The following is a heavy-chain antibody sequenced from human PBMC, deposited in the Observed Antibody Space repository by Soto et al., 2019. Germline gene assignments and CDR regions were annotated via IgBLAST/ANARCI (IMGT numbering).Heavy chain of an antibody. Sequence: SVKVSCKASGFTFTSSAVQWVRQARGQRLEWIGWIVVGSGNTNYAQKFQERVTITRDMSTSTAYMELSSLRSEDTAVYYCAAVTVTDPNYFDYWGQGTLVTVSS. CDR2: IVVGSGNT. CDR3: AAVTVTDPNYFDY. V-gene: IGHV1-58*01. D-gene: IGHD4-17*01. J-gene: IGHJ4*02. CDR1: GFTFTSSA.